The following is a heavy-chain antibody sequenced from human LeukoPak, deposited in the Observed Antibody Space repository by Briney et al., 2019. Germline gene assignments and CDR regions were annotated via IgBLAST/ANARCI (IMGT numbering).Heavy chain of an antibody. J-gene: IGHJ4*02. V-gene: IGHV3-30-3*01. CDR1: GFTFITCA. CDR2: ISYHVSNK. D-gene: IGHD6-19*01. Sequence: PGGSLRLSCAASGFTFITCAMHWVRQAPGKGLEWVAVISYHVSNKDYADSVKGRFTISRDNSKNTLYLEMNSLRAEDTAVYYCAREGPVAGNFDYWGQGTLVTVSS. CDR3: AREGPVAGNFDY.